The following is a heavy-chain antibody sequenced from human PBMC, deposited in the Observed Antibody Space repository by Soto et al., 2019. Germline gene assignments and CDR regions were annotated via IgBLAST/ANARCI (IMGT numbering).Heavy chain of an antibody. V-gene: IGHV1-18*04. CDR1: GYSFHNFG. Sequence: QVQLLQSGPEVKKPGASVRVSCKTSGYSFHNFGIIRVRQAPGQGLEWMGWISGQIAKTNYAQKFQGRLSMTTDTSTSTAYMELSSLRSNDTAIYYCARGPPSGSFSLTPRYWGQGTLVTVSA. J-gene: IGHJ4*02. CDR3: ARGPPSGSFSLTPRY. CDR2: ISGQIAKT. D-gene: IGHD1-26*01.